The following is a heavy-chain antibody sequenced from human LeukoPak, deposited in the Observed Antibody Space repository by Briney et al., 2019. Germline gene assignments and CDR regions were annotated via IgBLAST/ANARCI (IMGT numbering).Heavy chain of an antibody. CDR2: ISSSSSYI. V-gene: IGHV3-21*01. D-gene: IGHD6-6*01. CDR1: GFTFSSYS. J-gene: IGHJ4*02. Sequence: GRSLRLSCAASGFTFSSYSMNWVRQAPGKGLEWVSSISSSSSYIYYADSVKGRFTISRDNAKNSPYLQMNSLRAEDTAVYYCARDPNCSSSPDSEDLFDYWGQGTLVTVSS. CDR3: ARDPNCSSSPDSEDLFDY.